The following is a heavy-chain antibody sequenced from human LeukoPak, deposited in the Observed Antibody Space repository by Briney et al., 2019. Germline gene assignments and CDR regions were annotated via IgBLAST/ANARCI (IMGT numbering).Heavy chain of an antibody. J-gene: IGHJ4*02. D-gene: IGHD5-24*01. CDR3: ARGLKMATTTFDY. V-gene: IGHV3-23*01. CDR2: ISGSGGIT. CDR1: GFTFGSYA. Sequence: GGSLRLSCAASGFTFGSYALRWVRQAPGKGLEWVSAISGSGGITFYADSVKGRFTISRDNSKNTLYLQMNSLRAEDTAVYYCARGLKMATTTFDYWGQGTLVTVSS.